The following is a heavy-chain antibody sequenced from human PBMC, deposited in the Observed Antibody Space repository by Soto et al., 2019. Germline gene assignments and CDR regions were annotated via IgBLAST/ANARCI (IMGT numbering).Heavy chain of an antibody. Sequence: PGWSLRLSGSASGFTFSSYAMHCARPAPCKGLEYVSAISSNGGSTYYADSVKGRFTISRDNSKNTLYLQMSSLRAEDTAVYYCVRLFISSWYKEGFDYWGQGTLVTVPQ. CDR1: GFTFSSYA. CDR2: ISSNGGST. D-gene: IGHD6-13*01. J-gene: IGHJ4*02. V-gene: IGHV3-64D*06. CDR3: VRLFISSWYKEGFDY.